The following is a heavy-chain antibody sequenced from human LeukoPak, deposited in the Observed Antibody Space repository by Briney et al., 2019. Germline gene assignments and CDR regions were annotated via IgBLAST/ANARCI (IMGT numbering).Heavy chain of an antibody. D-gene: IGHD2-21*02. J-gene: IGHJ4*02. Sequence: GGPLRLSCSASRFTFGSYAMHWVRQSPGRGLEWVAALSYDGSKKYYADSVKGRFTISRDNSENTLFLQMNGLRYDDTAIYYCARGCGGDCYSDLAYWGQGTLVTVSS. V-gene: IGHV3-30-3*01. CDR2: LSYDGSKK. CDR1: RFTFGSYA. CDR3: ARGCGGDCYSDLAY.